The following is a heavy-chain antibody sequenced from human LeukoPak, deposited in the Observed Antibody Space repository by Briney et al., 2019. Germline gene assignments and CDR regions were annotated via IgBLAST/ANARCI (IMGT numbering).Heavy chain of an antibody. CDR1: GYTFANYY. J-gene: IGHJ4*02. V-gene: IGHV1-46*01. CDR3: ARDAVVVTAILGY. CDR2: ISPTGDSI. D-gene: IGHD2-21*02. Sequence: ASVKVSCKASGYTFANYYIHWVRQAPGQGLEWMGKISPTGDSISYAQRFRDRVTMTTDTSTITVYMELSNLRSEDTAVYYCARDAVVVTAILGYWGQGTLVTVSS.